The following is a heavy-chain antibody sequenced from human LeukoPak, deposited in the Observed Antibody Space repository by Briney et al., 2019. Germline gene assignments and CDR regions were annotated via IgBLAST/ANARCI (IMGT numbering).Heavy chain of an antibody. V-gene: IGHV3-21*01. CDR2: ISSSSSYI. D-gene: IGHD2-15*01. J-gene: IGHJ4*02. Sequence: PGGSLRLSCAASGFTFSSYSMNWVRQAPGKGLEWVSSISSSSSYICYADSVKGRFTISRDNAKNSLYLQMNSLRAEDTAVYYCARDFAGDSDGYWGQGTLVTVSS. CDR3: ARDFAGDSDGY. CDR1: GFTFSSYS.